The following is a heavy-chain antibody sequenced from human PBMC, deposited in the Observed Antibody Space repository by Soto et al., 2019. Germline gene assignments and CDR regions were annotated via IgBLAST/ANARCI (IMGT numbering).Heavy chain of an antibody. V-gene: IGHV4-39*01. Sequence: SETLSLTCSVSGDSINSDNYYWGWIRQHPGKGLEWIGSIYYRGNTYYNPSLKTRVTISLDKSKSQFSLKLNSVTAADSAVYFCARLEGLATTSYYFAYWGQGTLVTVSS. CDR3: ARLEGLATTSYYFAY. D-gene: IGHD3-9*01. CDR1: GDSINSDNYY. CDR2: IYYRGNT. J-gene: IGHJ4*02.